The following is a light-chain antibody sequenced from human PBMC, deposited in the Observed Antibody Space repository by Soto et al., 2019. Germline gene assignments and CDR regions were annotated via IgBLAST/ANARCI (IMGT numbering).Light chain of an antibody. CDR1: QGISNY. V-gene: IGKV1-27*01. CDR3: QKYNSAPRA. Sequence: DIQMTQSPSSLSASVGDRVTITCRASQGISNYLAWYQQKPGKVPKLLIYAASTLQSGVPSRFSGSGSGTDLTLTINSLQPEDVATYYCQKYNSAPRAFGQTTKVVIK. J-gene: IGKJ1*01. CDR2: AAS.